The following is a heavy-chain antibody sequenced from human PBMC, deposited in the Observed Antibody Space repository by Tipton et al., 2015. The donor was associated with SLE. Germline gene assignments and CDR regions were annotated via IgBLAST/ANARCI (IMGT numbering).Heavy chain of an antibody. Sequence: SLRLSCAASGFTFSSYWMHWVRQAPGKGLEWVSAISGDGDYKFYADSVKGRFTISRDNSKNTLYLQMNSLGAEDTAVYYCAGVSAAAYYYYYVMDVWGQGTTVTVSS. V-gene: IGHV3-NL1*01. CDR2: ISGDGDYK. CDR1: GFTFSSYW. J-gene: IGHJ6*02. CDR3: AGVSAAAYYYYYVMDV. D-gene: IGHD6-25*01.